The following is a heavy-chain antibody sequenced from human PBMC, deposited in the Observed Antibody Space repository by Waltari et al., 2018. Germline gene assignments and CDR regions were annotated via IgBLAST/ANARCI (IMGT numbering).Heavy chain of an antibody. J-gene: IGHJ5*02. CDR2: IYHSGST. D-gene: IGHD6-13*01. CDR3: ARQYSSPTDWFDP. V-gene: IGHV4-59*08. CDR1: GGSISSYY. Sequence: QVQLQESGPGLVKPSETLSLTCTVSGGSISSYYWSWIRQPPGKGLEWLGNIYHSGSTNYNPSRKSRVTILVDTSKNQFSLKLSSVTAADTAVYYCARQYSSPTDWFDPWGQGTLVTVSS.